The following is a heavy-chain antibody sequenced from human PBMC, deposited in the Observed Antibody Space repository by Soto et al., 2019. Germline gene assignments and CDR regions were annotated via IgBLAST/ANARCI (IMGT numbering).Heavy chain of an antibody. Sequence: ASVKVSCKASGYTFTSYGISWVRQAPGQGLEWMGWISAYNGNTNYAQKLQGRVTMTTDTSTSTAYMELRSLRAEDTAVYYCAKRVDTAMVTPFLDYWGQGTLVTVSS. CDR3: AKRVDTAMVTPFLDY. CDR2: ISAYNGNT. D-gene: IGHD5-18*01. CDR1: GYTFTSYG. J-gene: IGHJ4*02. V-gene: IGHV1-18*01.